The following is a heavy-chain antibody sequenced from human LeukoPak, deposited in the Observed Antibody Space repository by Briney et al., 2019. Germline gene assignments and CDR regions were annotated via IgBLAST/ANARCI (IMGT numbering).Heavy chain of an antibody. CDR3: ARESKVVPAAGYFDY. J-gene: IGHJ4*02. D-gene: IGHD2-2*01. CDR1: GYTFTGYY. V-gene: IGHV1-46*01. Sequence: ASVKVSCKASGYTFTGYYMHWVRQAPGQGLEWMGIINPSGGSTSYAQKFQGRVTMTRDTSTSTVYMELSSLRSEDTAVYYCARESKVVPAAGYFDYWGQGTLVTVS. CDR2: INPSGGST.